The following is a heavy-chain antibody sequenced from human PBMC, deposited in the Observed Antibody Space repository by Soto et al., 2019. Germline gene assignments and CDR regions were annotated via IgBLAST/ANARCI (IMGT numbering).Heavy chain of an antibody. CDR1: GFSFTSSA. D-gene: IGHD6-19*01. CDR3: AADGAVAAPFDY. CDR2: IVVGSGNT. J-gene: IGHJ4*02. Sequence: SVKVSCKASGFSFTSSAVQWVRQARGQRLEWIGWIVVGSGNTNYAQKFQERVTITRDMSTSTAYMELRSLRSEDTAMYYCAADGAVAAPFDYWGQGTLVTVSS. V-gene: IGHV1-58*01.